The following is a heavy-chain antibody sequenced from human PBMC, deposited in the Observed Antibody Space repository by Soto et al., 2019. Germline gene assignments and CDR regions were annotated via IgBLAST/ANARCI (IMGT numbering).Heavy chain of an antibody. CDR1: GYTFSDFA. Sequence: QVLLVQSGSEVKKPGASMKVSCQTSGYTFSDFALTWVRQVPDKGLEWLGWISPYTGKTNYAQRVHDRVALTTETTTRTAYLELRSPTYDDTAVYYCARLGWELLSGRRDFDYRGQGTLVNVSS. CDR2: ISPYTGKT. J-gene: IGHJ4*02. V-gene: IGHV1-18*04. D-gene: IGHD1-26*01. CDR3: ARLGWELLSGRRDFDY.